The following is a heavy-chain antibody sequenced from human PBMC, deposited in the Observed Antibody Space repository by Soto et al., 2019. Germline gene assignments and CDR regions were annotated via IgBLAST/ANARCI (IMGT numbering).Heavy chain of an antibody. CDR2: ISGNGEII. D-gene: IGHD4-17*01. V-gene: IGHV3-11*01. CDR1: GFTFRDYY. Sequence: GGSLRLSCAASGFTFRDYYMSWIRRAPGKGLEWISYISGNGEIIQYAASARGRFTISRDNAENSVYLEMDRLRAEDTALYYCARDVDADFRTDFDYWGRGTLVTVSS. CDR3: ARDVDADFRTDFDY. J-gene: IGHJ4*02.